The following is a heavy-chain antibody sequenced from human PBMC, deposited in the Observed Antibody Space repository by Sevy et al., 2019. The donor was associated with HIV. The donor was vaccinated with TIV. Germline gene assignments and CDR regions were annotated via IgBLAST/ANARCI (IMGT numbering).Heavy chain of an antibody. J-gene: IGHJ3*02. CDR1: GFTFSSYA. Sequence: GGSLRLSCAASGFTFSSYAMSWVRQAPGQGLEWVSGFSASGGSTKYADSVKGRFIISRDNSKNTLSLQMNSLRAEDTAVYYCAKDRIWELGDAFDIWGQGTMVTVSS. V-gene: IGHV3-23*01. CDR3: AKDRIWELGDAFDI. CDR2: FSASGGST. D-gene: IGHD1-26*01.